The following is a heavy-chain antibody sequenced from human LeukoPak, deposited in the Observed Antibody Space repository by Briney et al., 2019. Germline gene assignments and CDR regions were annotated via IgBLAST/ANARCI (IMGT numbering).Heavy chain of an antibody. CDR1: GFTFSSYW. V-gene: IGHV3-7*01. Sequence: GGSLRLSCAVSGFTFSSYWMNWVRQAPGKGLEWVANIKQDGSEKYYVDSVKGRFTISRDNAKNSLYLQMNSLRAEDTAVYYCARDLEVAAADNNWFDPWGQGTLVTVSS. D-gene: IGHD6-13*01. CDR2: IKQDGSEK. CDR3: ARDLEVAAADNNWFDP. J-gene: IGHJ5*02.